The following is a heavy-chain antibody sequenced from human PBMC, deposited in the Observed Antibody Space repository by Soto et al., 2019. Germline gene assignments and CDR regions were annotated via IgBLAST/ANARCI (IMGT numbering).Heavy chain of an antibody. J-gene: IGHJ4*01. CDR3: AKPYSGNPPKNFDY. CDR1: GFSFSIYG. Sequence: LRLSCVASGFSFSIYGMYWVRQALGKGLEWVAAISYDGSNKYYVDSVRGRFTISRDNSKNTVYLQMNSLRAEDTAVYYCAKPYSGNPPKNFDYWGQGTRVTVSS. V-gene: IGHV3-30*18. CDR2: ISYDGSNK. D-gene: IGHD1-26*01.